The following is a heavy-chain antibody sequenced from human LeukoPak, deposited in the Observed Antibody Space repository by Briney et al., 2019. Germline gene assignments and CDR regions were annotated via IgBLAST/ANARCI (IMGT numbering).Heavy chain of an antibody. Sequence: ASVMVSCKASGYTFTSYYMHWVRQAPGQGLEWMGIINPSGGSTSYAQKFQGRVTMTRDMSTSTVYMELSSLRSEDTAVYYCARDLYTYGPGGYWGQGTLVTVSS. D-gene: IGHD5-18*01. CDR2: INPSGGST. CDR1: GYTFTSYY. V-gene: IGHV1-46*01. CDR3: ARDLYTYGPGGY. J-gene: IGHJ4*02.